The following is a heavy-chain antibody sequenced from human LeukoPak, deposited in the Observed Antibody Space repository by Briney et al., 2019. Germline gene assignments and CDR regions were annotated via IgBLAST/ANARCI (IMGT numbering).Heavy chain of an antibody. CDR2: ISGSGGST. J-gene: IGHJ4*02. V-gene: IGHV3-23*01. CDR3: AKVDGYSYENYYFDY. CDR1: GFTFSSYA. Sequence: GGSLRLSCAASGFTFSSYAMSWVRQAPGKGLEWVSAISGSGGSTYYADSVKGRFTISRDNSKSTLYLQMNSLRAEDTAVYYCAKVDGYSYENYYFDYWGQGTLVTVSS. D-gene: IGHD5-18*01.